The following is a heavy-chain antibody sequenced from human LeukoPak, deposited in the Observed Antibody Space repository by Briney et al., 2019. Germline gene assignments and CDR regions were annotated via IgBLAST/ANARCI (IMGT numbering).Heavy chain of an antibody. J-gene: IGHJ4*02. V-gene: IGHV1-69*05. D-gene: IGHD1-26*01. CDR3: AFRQVGATRDFDY. Sequence: ASVKVSCKASGGTFSSYAISWVRQAPGQGLEWMGGIIPIFGTANYAQKFQGRVTITTDESTSTAYMELSSLRSEDTAVYYCAFRQVGATRDFDYWGQGTLVTVSS. CDR2: IIPIFGTA. CDR1: GGTFSSYA.